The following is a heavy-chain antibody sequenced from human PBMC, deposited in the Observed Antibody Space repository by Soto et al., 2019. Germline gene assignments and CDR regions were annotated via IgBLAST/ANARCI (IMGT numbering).Heavy chain of an antibody. CDR2: ISSSSSTI. Sequence: GGSLRLSCAASGFTFSSYSMNWVRQAPGKGLEWVSYISSSSSTIYYADSVKGRFTISRDNAKNSLYLQMNSLRDEDTAVYYCARDEKIVVGGRPNWFDPWGQGTLVTVSS. J-gene: IGHJ5*02. D-gene: IGHD3-22*01. CDR1: GFTFSSYS. CDR3: ARDEKIVVGGRPNWFDP. V-gene: IGHV3-48*02.